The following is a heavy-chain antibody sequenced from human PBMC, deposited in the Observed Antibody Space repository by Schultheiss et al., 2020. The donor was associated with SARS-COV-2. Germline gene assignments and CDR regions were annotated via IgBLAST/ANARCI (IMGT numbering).Heavy chain of an antibody. Sequence: SQTLSLTCTVSGGSISSYYWSWIRQPAGKGLEWIGRIYTSGSTYYNPSLKSRVTISVDRSKNQFSLKLSSVTAADTAVYYCAREDADDDFWSGYSAPAYWGQGTLVTVSS. J-gene: IGHJ4*02. D-gene: IGHD3-3*01. CDR1: GGSISSYY. V-gene: IGHV4-4*07. CDR3: AREDADDDFWSGYSAPAY. CDR2: IYTSGST.